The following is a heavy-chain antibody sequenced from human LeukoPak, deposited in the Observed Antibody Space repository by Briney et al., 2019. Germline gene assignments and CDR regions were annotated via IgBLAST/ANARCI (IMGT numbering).Heavy chain of an antibody. CDR1: GFTFSDYY. J-gene: IGHJ4*02. D-gene: IGHD3/OR15-3a*01. Sequence: GGSLRLSCAASGFTFSDYYMSWIRQAPGKGLEWLSYISSSGTTIQYADSVKGRFTISRDNAKNSLYLQMNSLRAEDTAVYYCAREERLRWTGYWGQGTLVTVYS. CDR3: AREERLRWTGY. V-gene: IGHV3-11*01. CDR2: ISSSGTTI.